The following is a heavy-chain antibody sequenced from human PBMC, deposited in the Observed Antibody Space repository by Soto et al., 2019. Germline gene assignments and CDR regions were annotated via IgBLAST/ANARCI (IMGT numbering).Heavy chain of an antibody. D-gene: IGHD5-18*01. CDR1: GGAIIDPNYY. Sequence: SETLSLTYTVSGGAIIDPNYYWVWIRQPPGKGLEWIGSIFHSGNTYYNPSLESRVTISVDTSKNQFSLMLNSVTAADTAIYYCARHIRYTYGYFPRYIDQWGQATLVTVSA. CDR3: ARHIRYTYGYFPRYIDQ. CDR2: IFHSGNT. V-gene: IGHV4-39*01. J-gene: IGHJ4*02.